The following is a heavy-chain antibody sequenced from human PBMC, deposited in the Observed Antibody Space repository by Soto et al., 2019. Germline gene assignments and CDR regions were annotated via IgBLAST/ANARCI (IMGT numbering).Heavy chain of an antibody. Sequence: SETLSLTCTVSGGSVSNSSWGWIRQPPGKGLEWVAYVYYSGSTNYNPSLGSRVTISVDKSKNQFSLKMTSVTGADTAVYYCARGRSHEWELLVQYFDYWGQGTLVTVSS. J-gene: IGHJ4*02. CDR1: GGSVSNSS. D-gene: IGHD1-26*01. V-gene: IGHV4-59*02. CDR2: VYYSGST. CDR3: ARGRSHEWELLVQYFDY.